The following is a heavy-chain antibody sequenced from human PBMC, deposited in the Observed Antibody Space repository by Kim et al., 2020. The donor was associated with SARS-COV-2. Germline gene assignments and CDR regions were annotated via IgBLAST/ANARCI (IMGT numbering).Heavy chain of an antibody. D-gene: IGHD3-22*01. CDR3: ARERDYYDSSGYYADY. CDR1: GFTFSSYS. Sequence: GGSLRLSCAASGFTFSSYSMNWVRQAPGKGLEWVSYISSSSSTIYYADSVKGRFTISRDNAKNSLYLQMNSLRDEDTAVYYCARERDYYDSSGYYADYWGQGTLVTVSS. J-gene: IGHJ4*02. CDR2: ISSSSSTI. V-gene: IGHV3-48*02.